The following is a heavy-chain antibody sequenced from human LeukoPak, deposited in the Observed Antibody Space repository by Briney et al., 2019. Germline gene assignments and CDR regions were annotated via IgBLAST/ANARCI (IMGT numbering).Heavy chain of an antibody. J-gene: IGHJ4*02. Sequence: GGSLRLSCAASGXTFSSYAMSWVRQAPEKGLEWVSTISGSGGGTYYADSVKGRFTISRDDSKNTLYMRMNSLRPEDTAVYYCARGYYSSSRFDSWGQGTLVTVSS. V-gene: IGHV3-23*01. CDR2: ISGSGGGT. CDR1: GXTFSSYA. CDR3: ARGYYSSSRFDS. D-gene: IGHD6-13*01.